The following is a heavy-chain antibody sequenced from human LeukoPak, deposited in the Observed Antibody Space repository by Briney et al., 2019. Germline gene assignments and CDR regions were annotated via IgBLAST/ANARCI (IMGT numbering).Heavy chain of an antibody. CDR2: ISSSSSTI. CDR1: GVTFSSYS. D-gene: IGHD3-22*01. V-gene: IGHV3-48*04. CDR3: AVPMDYYDSSGYDY. J-gene: IGHJ4*02. Sequence: GGSLRLSCAASGVTFSSYSMNWVRQAPGKGLEWVSYISSSSSTIYYADSVKGRFTISRDNAKNSLYLQMNSLRAEDTAVYYCAVPMDYYDSSGYDYWGQGTLVTVSS.